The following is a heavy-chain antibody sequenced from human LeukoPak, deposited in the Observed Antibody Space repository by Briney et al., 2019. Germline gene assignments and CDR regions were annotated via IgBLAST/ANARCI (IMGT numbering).Heavy chain of an antibody. Sequence: GGSLRLSCAASGVTLSSYAMSWARQAPGKGLEWVSGISSSGSGGNTYYADSVKGRFTFSRDNAKNSLYLQMDSLRAEDTAIYYCARDKSAGADTGSSFYYWGQGALVTVSS. V-gene: IGHV3-23*01. J-gene: IGHJ4*02. CDR3: ARDKSAGADTGSSFYY. CDR2: ISSSGSGGNT. CDR1: GVTLSSYA. D-gene: IGHD3-10*01.